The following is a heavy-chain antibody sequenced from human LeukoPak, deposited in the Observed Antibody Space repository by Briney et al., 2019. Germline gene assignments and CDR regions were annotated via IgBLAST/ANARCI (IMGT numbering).Heavy chain of an antibody. J-gene: IGHJ5*02. V-gene: IGHV4-61*02. CDR1: GGSISSGLHS. CDR3: AGDHQSYYGNWFDP. D-gene: IGHD3-10*01. Sequence: SETLSLTCTVSGGSISSGLHSWTWIRQPAGKGLEWIGRFYSSGSTNYNPSLKSRVTISVDTSKNQFSLKLSSVTAADTAVYYCAGDHQSYYGNWFDPWGQGTLVTVSS. CDR2: FYSSGST.